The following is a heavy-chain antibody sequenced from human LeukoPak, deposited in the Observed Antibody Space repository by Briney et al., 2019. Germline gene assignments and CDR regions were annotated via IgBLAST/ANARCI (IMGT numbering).Heavy chain of an antibody. CDR1: GGSFSGYY. V-gene: IGHV4-34*01. CDR2: INHSGST. CDR3: ARGPGSMTTVPYGRGTIDY. D-gene: IGHD4-17*01. Sequence: PSETLSLTCAVYGGSFSGYYWSWIRQPPGKGLEWIGEINHSGSTNYNPSLKSRVTISVDTSKNQFSLKLSSVTAADTAVYYCARGPGSMTTVPYGRGTIDYWGQGTLVTVSS. J-gene: IGHJ4*02.